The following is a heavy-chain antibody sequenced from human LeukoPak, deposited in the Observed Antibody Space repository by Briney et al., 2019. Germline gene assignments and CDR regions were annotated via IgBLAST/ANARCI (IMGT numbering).Heavy chain of an antibody. Sequence: SESLSLTCTVSGASINTYYWSWIRQPPGKPLEWIGYIYSGGTKYDPSLQSRVTISVDTSKNQFSLNLSSVTAADTAVYYCASTKGVISYFDYWGQGTLVTVSS. CDR1: GASINTYY. CDR2: IYSGGT. CDR3: ASTKGVISYFDY. J-gene: IGHJ4*02. V-gene: IGHV4-59*01. D-gene: IGHD2-21*01.